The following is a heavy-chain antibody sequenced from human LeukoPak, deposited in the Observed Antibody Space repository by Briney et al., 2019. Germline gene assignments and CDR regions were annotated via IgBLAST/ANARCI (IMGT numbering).Heavy chain of an antibody. CDR1: GYTFTSYY. J-gene: IGHJ6*02. CDR2: INPSGGST. CDR3: ASPVVPAAVTPYYNYYGMDV. V-gene: IGHV1-46*01. Sequence: ASVKVSCKASGYTFTSYYMHWVRQAPGQGLEWMGIINPSGGSTSYAQKFQGRVTMTRDTSTSTVYMELSSLRSEDTAVYYCASPVVPAAVTPYYNYYGMDVWGQGTTVAVSS. D-gene: IGHD2-2*01.